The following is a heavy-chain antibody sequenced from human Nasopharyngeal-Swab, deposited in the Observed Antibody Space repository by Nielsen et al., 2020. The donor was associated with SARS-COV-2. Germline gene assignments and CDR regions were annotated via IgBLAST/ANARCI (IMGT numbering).Heavy chain of an antibody. CDR3: ARQGTPCSGGSCYWDAFDI. Sequence: WIRQPPGKGLEGIGSMFYRGSTYYNPSLKSRVTISVDTSKNQFSLKMGSVTAADTAVYYCARQGTPCSGGSCYWDAFDIWGQGTMVTVSS. J-gene: IGHJ3*02. CDR2: MFYRGST. D-gene: IGHD2-15*01. V-gene: IGHV4-39*01.